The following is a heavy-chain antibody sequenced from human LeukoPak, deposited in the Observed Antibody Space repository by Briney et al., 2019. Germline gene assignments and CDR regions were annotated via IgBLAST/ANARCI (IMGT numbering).Heavy chain of an antibody. Sequence: GGSLRLSCAASGFTVSNNYMSWVRQAPGKGLEWVSVIYSGGSTYYADSVKGRFTISRDNSKNTLYLQMNSLRAEDTAVYYCARVGGQGYYYYYGMDVWGQGTTVTVSS. CDR1: GFTVSNNY. CDR3: ARVGGQGYYYYYGMDV. CDR2: IYSGGST. D-gene: IGHD1-26*01. V-gene: IGHV3-53*01. J-gene: IGHJ6*02.